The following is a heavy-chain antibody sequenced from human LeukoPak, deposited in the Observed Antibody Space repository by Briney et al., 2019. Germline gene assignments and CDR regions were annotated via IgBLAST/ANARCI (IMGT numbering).Heavy chain of an antibody. J-gene: IGHJ4*02. V-gene: IGHV1-69*05. D-gene: IGHD3-22*01. CDR2: IIPIFGTA. CDR1: GRTFSSYA. Sequence: SVKVSCKASGRTFSSYAISWVRQAPGQGLEWMGGIIPIFGTANYAQKFQGRVTITTDESTSTAYMELSSLRSEDTAVYYCARWQGNDNDSSGGGLDYWGQGTLVTVSS. CDR3: ARWQGNDNDSSGGGLDY.